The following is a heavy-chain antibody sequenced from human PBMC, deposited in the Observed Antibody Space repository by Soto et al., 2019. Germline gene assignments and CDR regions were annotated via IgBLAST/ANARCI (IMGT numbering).Heavy chain of an antibody. CDR2: IKSDGSGT. CDR3: VRGDGDYHDGNGYLGRH. D-gene: IGHD3-22*01. V-gene: IGHV3-74*01. CDR1: GFPFSNYW. Sequence: EVQLVESGGGLVQLGGSQRLSCAASGFPFSNYWMHWVRQVPGKGLMWVSRIKSDGSGTYYADSVQGRFIMSRDNAQDTLYLQMNSLRVEDTAVYYCVRGDGDYHDGNGYLGRHWGQGTLVTVSS. J-gene: IGHJ4*02.